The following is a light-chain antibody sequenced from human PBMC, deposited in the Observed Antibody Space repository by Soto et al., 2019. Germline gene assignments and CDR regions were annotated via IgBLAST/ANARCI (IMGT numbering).Light chain of an antibody. Sequence: DVQMSQSPSSLSASVGDRVTITCRASQSISRYLNWYQQKPGKATKLLIYGASSLQSGVPSRFSGSGSGTDFTLTISCLQSEDFATYYCQQYYSYPRTFGQGAK. V-gene: IGKV1-39*01. CDR3: QQYYSYPRT. J-gene: IGKJ1*01. CDR1: QSISRY. CDR2: GAS.